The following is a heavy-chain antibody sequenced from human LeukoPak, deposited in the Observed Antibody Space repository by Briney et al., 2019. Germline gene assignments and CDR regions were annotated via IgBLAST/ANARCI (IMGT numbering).Heavy chain of an antibody. D-gene: IGHD5-24*01. J-gene: IGHJ4*02. CDR1: GYSFSTYW. V-gene: IGHV5-51*01. CDR3: ARRGRDGYNQYHLDY. CDR2: HYPGDSDT. Sequence: GEALKISCKGSGYSFSTYWIGWVRQMPGKGREWIGIHYPGDSDTTYRPSFPGKGTMSADKSISTAYLQWSSLKASDTAIYYCARRGRDGYNQYHLDYWGQGTLVTVSS.